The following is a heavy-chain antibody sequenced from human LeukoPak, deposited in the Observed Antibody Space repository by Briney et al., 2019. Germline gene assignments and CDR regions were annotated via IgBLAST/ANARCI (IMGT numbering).Heavy chain of an antibody. CDR2: IKEDGSEE. J-gene: IGHJ4*02. CDR3: ARGEGPGDY. V-gene: IGHV3-7*01. Sequence: GGSLRLSCAASGFTFSTSWMNWVRQAPGKGLEWVANIKEDGSEEYYVDSVKGRFTISRDNAKNTLYLQMNSLRAEDTAVYYCARGEGPGDYWGQGTLVTVSS. CDR1: GFTFSTSW. D-gene: IGHD1-14*01.